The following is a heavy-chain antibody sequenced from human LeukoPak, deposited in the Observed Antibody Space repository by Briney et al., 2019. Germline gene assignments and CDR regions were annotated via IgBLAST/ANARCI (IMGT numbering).Heavy chain of an antibody. V-gene: IGHV1-69*05. Sequence: ASVKVSCKASGGTFSSYAISWVRQAPGQGLEWMGGIIPIFGTANYAQKFQGRVTITTDESTSIAYMELSSLRSEDTAVYYCARVRWEPRHVDYWGQGTLVTVSS. J-gene: IGHJ4*02. CDR2: IIPIFGTA. CDR1: GGTFSSYA. D-gene: IGHD1-26*01. CDR3: ARVRWEPRHVDY.